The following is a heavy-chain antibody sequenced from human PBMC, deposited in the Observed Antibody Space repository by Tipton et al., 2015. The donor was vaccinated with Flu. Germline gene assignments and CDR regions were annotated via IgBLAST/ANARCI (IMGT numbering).Heavy chain of an antibody. CDR2: IKSKTDGGTT. V-gene: IGHV3-15*01. Sequence: GLVKPSETLSLTCTVSGGSISGTIYYWGWVRQAPGKGLEWVGRIKSKTDGGTTDYAAPVKGRFTISRDDSNNTLYLQMNSLKTEDTAVYYCTTELSGYCSGGRCFYSAFDIWGQGTMVTVSS. CDR1: GGSISGTIYY. J-gene: IGHJ3*02. CDR3: TTELSGYCSGGRCFYSAFDI. D-gene: IGHD2-15*01.